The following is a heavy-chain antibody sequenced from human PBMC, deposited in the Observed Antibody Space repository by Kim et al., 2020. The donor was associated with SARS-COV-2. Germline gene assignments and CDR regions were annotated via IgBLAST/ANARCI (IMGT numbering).Heavy chain of an antibody. CDR2: MNPNSGGT. V-gene: IGHV1-2*06. CDR1: GYTFTGYD. Sequence: ASVKVSCKASGYTFTGYDMHWVRQAPGQGLEWMGRMNPNSGGTNYAQKFQGRVTMTRDTSISTAYMELSRLRSEDTAVYYCARGRELLEGRVGYWGQGTLVTVSS. D-gene: IGHD1-26*01. CDR3: ARGRELLEGRVGY. J-gene: IGHJ4*02.